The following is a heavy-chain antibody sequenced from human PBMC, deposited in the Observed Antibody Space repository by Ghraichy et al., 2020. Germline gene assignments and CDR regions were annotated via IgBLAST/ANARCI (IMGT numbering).Heavy chain of an antibody. CDR1: GYTFTSYG. CDR3: ARDWNYEFDY. D-gene: IGHD1-7*01. Sequence: ASVKVSCKASGYTFTSYGISWARQAPGQGLEWMGWISVEDGRTNYARKFQGRVTVTTDTSTSTAYMELRSLRSDDTAVYYCARDWNYEFDYWGREPWSPSPQ. J-gene: IGHJ4*02. CDR2: ISVEDGRT. V-gene: IGHV1-18*01.